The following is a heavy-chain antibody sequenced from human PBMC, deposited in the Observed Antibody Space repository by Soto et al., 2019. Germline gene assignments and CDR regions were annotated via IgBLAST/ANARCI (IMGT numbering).Heavy chain of an antibody. CDR1: GFSFSSYA. CDR2: ISGSAGSK. Sequence: GGSLRLSCAASGFSFSSYAMNWVRQAPGKGLEWVSAISGSAGSKYYADSVKGRFTTSRDNSKNTLSLQMNSLRAEDTAVYYCAKALCSSTSCYFGDYWGQGALVTVSS. CDR3: AKALCSSTSCYFGDY. V-gene: IGHV3-23*01. J-gene: IGHJ4*02. D-gene: IGHD2-2*01.